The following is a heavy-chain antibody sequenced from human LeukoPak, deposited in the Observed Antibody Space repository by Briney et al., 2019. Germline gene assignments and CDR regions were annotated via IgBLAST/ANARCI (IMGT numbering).Heavy chain of an antibody. CDR3: ALLTPVVNNFDF. V-gene: IGHV3-74*01. CDR1: GFTFTSYW. J-gene: IGHJ4*02. Sequence: GGSLRLSCAASGFTFTSYWMHWVRQAPGKGLVWVSNINTDGSRTTYADFGKGRFTISRDNAKNTLYLQMNSLRAEDTAVYYCALLTPVVNNFDFWGQGTLVTVSS. CDR2: INTDGSRT. D-gene: IGHD2-21*01.